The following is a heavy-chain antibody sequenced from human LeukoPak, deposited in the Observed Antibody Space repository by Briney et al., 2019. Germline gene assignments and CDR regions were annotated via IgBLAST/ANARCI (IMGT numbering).Heavy chain of an antibody. V-gene: IGHV3-66*01. CDR1: GFTFSSYA. CDR3: ARVVRVEWLSASNYFDY. D-gene: IGHD3-3*01. CDR2: IYSGGST. J-gene: IGHJ4*02. Sequence: GGSLRLSCAASGFTFSSYAMSWVRQAPGKGLEWVSVIYSGGSTYYADSVKGRFTISRDNSKNTLYLQMNSLRAEDTAVYYCARVVRVEWLSASNYFDYWGQGTLVTVSS.